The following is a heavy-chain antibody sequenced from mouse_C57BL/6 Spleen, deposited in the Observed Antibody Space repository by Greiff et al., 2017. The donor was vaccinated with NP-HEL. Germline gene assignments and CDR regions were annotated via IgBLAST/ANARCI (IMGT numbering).Heavy chain of an antibody. J-gene: IGHJ2*01. D-gene: IGHD2-1*01. CDR1: GYTFTDYN. CDR2: INPNNGGT. V-gene: IGHV1-22*01. CDR3: ARGPLYGNYDY. Sequence: EVMLVESGPELVKPGASVKMSCKASGYTFTDYNMHWVKQSHGKSLEWIGYINPNNGGTSYNQKFKGKATLTVNKSSSTAYMELRSLTSEDSAVYYCARGPLYGNYDYWGQGTTLTVSS.